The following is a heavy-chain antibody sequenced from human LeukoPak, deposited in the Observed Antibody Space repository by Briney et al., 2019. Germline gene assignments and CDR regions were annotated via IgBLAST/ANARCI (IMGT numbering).Heavy chain of an antibody. CDR2: ISGSGDNT. J-gene: IGHJ4*02. CDR3: AKGSYYDSSGSFYFDY. Sequence: GGSLRLSCAASGFTFTDYAMSWVRQAPGKGLEWVSGISGSGDNTYYADSVKGRFTISRDNSKNTLYVQVNSLGTEDTAAYYCAKGSYYDSSGSFYFDYWGQGTLVTVSS. V-gene: IGHV3-23*01. CDR1: GFTFTDYA. D-gene: IGHD3-22*01.